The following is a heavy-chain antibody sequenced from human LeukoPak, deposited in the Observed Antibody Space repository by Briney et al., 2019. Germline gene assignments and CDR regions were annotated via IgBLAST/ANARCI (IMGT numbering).Heavy chain of an antibody. CDR2: IKRKAAGGTT. CDR1: GFTFSDAW. J-gene: IGHJ4*01. D-gene: IGHD6-13*01. V-gene: IGHV3-15*01. Sequence: GGSVTHFRAASGFTFSDAWLNWVRQAPGRGLEWVGRIKRKAAGGTTDYAAPVKGRFTTSRDDSKSTLYLQMNSLKTEDTAVYYCTTDAASIAAPGTGPYWG. CDR3: TTDAASIAAPGTGPY.